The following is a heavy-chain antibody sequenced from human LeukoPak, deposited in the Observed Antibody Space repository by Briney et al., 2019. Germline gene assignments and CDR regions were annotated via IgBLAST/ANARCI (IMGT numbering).Heavy chain of an antibody. CDR2: ISSSSSAI. J-gene: IGHJ6*04. CDR1: GFSFSTSS. CDR3: ARENWDLVAVPMDV. V-gene: IGHV3-48*01. Sequence: GGSLRLSCAASGFSFSTSSMNWVRQAPGKGLEWISYISSSSSAIYYGDSVKGRFAISRDNAKNSLYLQMNSLRAEDTAIYYCARENWDLVAVPMDVWGKGTTVIVSS. D-gene: IGHD1-26*01.